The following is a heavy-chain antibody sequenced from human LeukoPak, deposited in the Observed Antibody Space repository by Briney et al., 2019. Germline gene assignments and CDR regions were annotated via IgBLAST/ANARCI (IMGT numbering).Heavy chain of an antibody. CDR2: IYYSGST. CDR1: GGSISSYY. J-gene: IGHJ3*02. D-gene: IGHD6-13*01. Sequence: SETLSLTCTVSGGSISSYYWSWIRQPPGKGLEWIGSIYYSGSTYYNPSLKSRVTISVDTSKNQFSLKLSSVTAADTAVYYCAASGYSSSRGAFDIWGQGTMVTVSS. V-gene: IGHV4-39*07. CDR3: AASGYSSSRGAFDI.